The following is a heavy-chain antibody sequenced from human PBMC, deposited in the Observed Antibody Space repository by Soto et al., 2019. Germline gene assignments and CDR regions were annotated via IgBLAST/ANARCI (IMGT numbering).Heavy chain of an antibody. Sequence: QLQLQESGPGLVKPSETLSLTCTVSGGSISSSSYYWGWIRQPPGKGLEWIGSIYYSGSTYYNPSLKSRVTISVDTSKNQFSLQLSSVTAASTAVYYCARLTGGVYWGPGNLVTGSS. V-gene: IGHV4-39*01. CDR3: ARLTGGVY. J-gene: IGHJ4*02. D-gene: IGHD7-27*01. CDR1: GGSISSSSYY. CDR2: IYYSGST.